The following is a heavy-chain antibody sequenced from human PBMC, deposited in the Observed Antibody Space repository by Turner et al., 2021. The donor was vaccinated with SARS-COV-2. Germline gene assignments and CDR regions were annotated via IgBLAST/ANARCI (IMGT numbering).Heavy chain of an antibody. CDR1: GFTLNNYA. J-gene: IGHJ3*01. D-gene: IGHD3-9*01. Sequence: QVQLVESGGGVVQPGRSLRLSSAASGFTLNNYAFHWVRQAPGKGLEWLSVISYDGGNTYFADSLKGRFTISRDNSKNTVYLQMNSLRAEDTAVYYCARDLRRYATAAFDVWGQGTMVSVSS. CDR2: ISYDGGNT. V-gene: IGHV3-30-3*01. CDR3: ARDLRRYATAAFDV.